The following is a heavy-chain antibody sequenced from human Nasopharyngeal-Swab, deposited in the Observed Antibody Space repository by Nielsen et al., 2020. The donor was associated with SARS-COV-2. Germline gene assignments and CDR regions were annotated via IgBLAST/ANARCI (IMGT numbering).Heavy chain of an antibody. D-gene: IGHD4-11*01. CDR1: GFTFSSYA. Sequence: GGSLRLSCAASGFTFSSYAMSWVRQAPGKGLEWVSAISGSGGSTYYADSVKGRFTISRDNAKNSLYLQMNSLRAEDTAVYYCARGLRYSNYALGYWGQGTLVTVSS. V-gene: IGHV3-23*01. CDR2: ISGSGGST. J-gene: IGHJ4*02. CDR3: ARGLRYSNYALGY.